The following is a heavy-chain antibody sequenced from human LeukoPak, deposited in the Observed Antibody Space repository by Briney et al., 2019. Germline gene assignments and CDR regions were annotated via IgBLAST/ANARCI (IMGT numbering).Heavy chain of an antibody. Sequence: GGSLRLSCAASGFTFSSYGMHWVRQATGKGLEWVSGIGIAGDTYYTSSVKGRFIISRENAKNSLYLQMNSLRDGDTAVYYCARAVSGSYGYDYWGQGTLVTVPS. D-gene: IGHD1-26*01. V-gene: IGHV3-13*04. CDR3: ARAVSGSYGYDY. CDR2: IGIAGDT. CDR1: GFTFSSYG. J-gene: IGHJ4*02.